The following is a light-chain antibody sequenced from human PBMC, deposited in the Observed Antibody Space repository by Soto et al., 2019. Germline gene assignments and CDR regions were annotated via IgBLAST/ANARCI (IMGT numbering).Light chain of an antibody. CDR3: QQRSNWPPLT. Sequence: EIVLTQSPATLSLSPGERATLSCRASQSVNSYLAWYQHKPGQAPRLFIYGASNRATGIPARFSGSGSGTDFTLTISSLEPEDFAVYYCQQRSNWPPLTFGQGTRLEIK. CDR2: GAS. J-gene: IGKJ5*01. V-gene: IGKV3-11*01. CDR1: QSVNSY.